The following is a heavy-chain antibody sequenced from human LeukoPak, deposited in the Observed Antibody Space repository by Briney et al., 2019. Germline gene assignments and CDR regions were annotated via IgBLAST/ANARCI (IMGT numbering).Heavy chain of an antibody. CDR2: IYYSGST. CDR3: ARAMSIAARLQTIFDY. J-gene: IGHJ4*02. D-gene: IGHD6-6*01. CDR1: GGSISSYY. Sequence: PSETLSLTCTVSGGSISSYYWSWLRQPPGKGLEWIGYIYYSGSTNYNPSLKSPVPISVDTSKNQFSLNLTSVTAADTAVYYCARAMSIAARLQTIFDYWGQGTLVTVSS. V-gene: IGHV4-59*08.